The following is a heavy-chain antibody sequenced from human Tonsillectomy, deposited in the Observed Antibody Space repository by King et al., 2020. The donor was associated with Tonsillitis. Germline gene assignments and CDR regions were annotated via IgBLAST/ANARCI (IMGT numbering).Heavy chain of an antibody. Sequence: QLKESGPRLVRPSETLSLNCSVSGGSISSYYWNWFRQSPGKGLEWIGYIYYTGSTKYNPSLKSRVTILLDTSKNQFSLRLRSVTAADTAVYYCARERGGGYNWNDAWFDPWGQGTLVSVSS. CDR1: GGSISSYY. D-gene: IGHD1-20*01. CDR2: IYYTGST. V-gene: IGHV4-59*01. J-gene: IGHJ5*02. CDR3: ARERGGGYNWNDAWFDP.